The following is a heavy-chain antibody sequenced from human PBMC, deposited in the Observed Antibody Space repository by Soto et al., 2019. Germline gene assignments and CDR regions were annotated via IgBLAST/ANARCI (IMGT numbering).Heavy chain of an antibody. D-gene: IGHD1-26*01. Sequence: QVQLVESGGGVVQPGRSLRLSCAASGFTFSHYAMHWVRQAPGKGLEWVALMSYDGSNDYYADSVKGPFTSSRDNSKNTLYLQMNSLRAEDTAVYYCAKDGSHNFDYWGQGTLVTVSS. V-gene: IGHV3-30*18. J-gene: IGHJ4*02. CDR2: MSYDGSND. CDR3: AKDGSHNFDY. CDR1: GFTFSHYA.